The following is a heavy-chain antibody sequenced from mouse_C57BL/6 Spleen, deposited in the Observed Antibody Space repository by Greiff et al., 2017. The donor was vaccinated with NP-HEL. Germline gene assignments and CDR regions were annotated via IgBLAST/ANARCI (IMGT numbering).Heavy chain of an antibody. CDR3: TREDITTEGGFAY. Sequence: QVQLQQSGAELVRPGASVTLSCKASGYTFTDYEMHWVKQTPVHGLEWIGAIDPETGGTAYNQKFKGKAILTADKSSSTAYMELRSLTSEDSAVYYCTREDITTEGGFAYWGQGTLVTVSA. CDR1: GYTFTDYE. D-gene: IGHD1-1*01. CDR2: IDPETGGT. V-gene: IGHV1-15*01. J-gene: IGHJ3*01.